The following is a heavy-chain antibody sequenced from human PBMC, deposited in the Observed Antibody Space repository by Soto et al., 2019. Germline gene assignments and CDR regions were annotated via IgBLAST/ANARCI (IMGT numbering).Heavy chain of an antibody. CDR1: GGSISSGGYY. D-gene: IGHD4-17*01. Sequence: SETLSLTCTVSGGSISSGGYYWSWIRQHPGKGLEWIGYIYYSGSTYYNPSLKSRVTISVDTSKNQFSLKLSSVTAADTAVYYCASSYLYGGNSGPFDYWGQGTLVTVSS. CDR3: ASSYLYGGNSGPFDY. J-gene: IGHJ4*02. CDR2: IYYSGST. V-gene: IGHV4-31*03.